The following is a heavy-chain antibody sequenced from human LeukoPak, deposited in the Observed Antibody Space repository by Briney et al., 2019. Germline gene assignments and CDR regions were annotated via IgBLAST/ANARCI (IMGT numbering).Heavy chain of an antibody. CDR3: AARFLEWLLPFDY. J-gene: IGHJ4*02. CDR2: INPNSGGT. V-gene: IGHV1-2*02. D-gene: IGHD3-3*01. CDR1: GYTFTGYY. Sequence: ASVKVSCKASGYTFTGYYMHWVRQAPGQGLGWMGWINPNSGGTNYAQKFQGRVTMTRDTSISTAYMELNRLRSDDTAVYYCAARFLEWLLPFDYWGQGTLVTVSS.